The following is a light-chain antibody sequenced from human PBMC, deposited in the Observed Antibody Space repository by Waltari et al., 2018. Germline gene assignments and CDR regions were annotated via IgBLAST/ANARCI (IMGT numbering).Light chain of an antibody. CDR1: SFNLGGNY. V-gene: IGLV1-47*01. CDR3: AAWDDSLSASL. J-gene: IGLJ3*02. Sequence: QTVLTQPPSVSGTPGQRVTISCSGSSFNLGGNYLSWFQQLPGTAPKLLIYRNDERPSGVPDRISGSKSGTSASLAISGLRSEDEAHYYCAAWDDSLSASLFGGGTKLTVL. CDR2: RND.